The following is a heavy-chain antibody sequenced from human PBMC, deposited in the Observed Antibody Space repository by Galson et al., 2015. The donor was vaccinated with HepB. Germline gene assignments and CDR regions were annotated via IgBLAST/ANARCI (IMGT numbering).Heavy chain of an antibody. J-gene: IGHJ4*02. CDR3: TIDPSEWSRDY. Sequence: SLRLSCAASGFTFSPFSMTWVRQAPGKGLEWVAVISRRPTNIHYADSVKGRFTISRDNARSMVFLQMDSLRVEDHGTYYCTIDPSEWSRDYWGQGVLVAVS. CDR2: ISRRPTNI. D-gene: IGHD3-3*01. V-gene: IGHV3-21*06. CDR1: GFTFSPFS.